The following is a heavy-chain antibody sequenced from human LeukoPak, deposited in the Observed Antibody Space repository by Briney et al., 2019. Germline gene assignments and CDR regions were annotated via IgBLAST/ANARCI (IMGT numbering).Heavy chain of an antibody. CDR3: ARLSETPVYYYSSGYYYLDS. Sequence: ASVKVSCKASGYTFISHDMNWVRQATGQRLEWMGWMNPNTGATGYAQNFQGRVTMTRDTSISTAYMELNSLRSEDTAVYYCARLSETPVYYYSSGYYYLDSWGQGTLVTVSS. CDR2: MNPNTGAT. D-gene: IGHD3-22*01. J-gene: IGHJ4*02. CDR1: GYTFISHD. V-gene: IGHV1-8*01.